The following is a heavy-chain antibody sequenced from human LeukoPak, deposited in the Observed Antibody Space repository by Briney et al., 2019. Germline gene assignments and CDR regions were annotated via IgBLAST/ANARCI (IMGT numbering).Heavy chain of an antibody. CDR1: GYTFTSYG. V-gene: IGHV1-18*01. CDR3: ARDPPTVTTFSGYMDV. J-gene: IGHJ6*03. D-gene: IGHD4-17*01. CDR2: ISAYNGNT. Sequence: ASVKVSCKASGYTFTSYGISWVRQAPGQGLEWMGWISAYNGNTNYAQKLQGRVTMTRDTSISTAYMELSRLRSDDTAVYYCARDPPTVTTFSGYMDVWGKGTTVTVSS.